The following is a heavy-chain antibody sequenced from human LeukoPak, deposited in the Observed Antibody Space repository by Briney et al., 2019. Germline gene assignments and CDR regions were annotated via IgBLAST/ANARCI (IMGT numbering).Heavy chain of an antibody. Sequence: ASVKVSCKAFGDTFTRYAISWVRQAPGQGLEWMGRIIPILGIANYAQKFQGRVTITADKSTSTAYMELSSLRSEDTAVYYCARGTYYYDSSGYYFDYWGQGTLVTVFS. V-gene: IGHV1-69*04. CDR3: ARGTYYYDSSGYYFDY. CDR2: IIPILGIA. CDR1: GDTFTRYA. J-gene: IGHJ4*02. D-gene: IGHD3-22*01.